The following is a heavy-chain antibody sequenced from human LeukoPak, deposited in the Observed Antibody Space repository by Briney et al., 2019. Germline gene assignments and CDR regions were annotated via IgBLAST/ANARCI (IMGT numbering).Heavy chain of an antibody. V-gene: IGHV3-49*04. CDR2: ITSKAYGATT. D-gene: IGHD1-26*01. CDR1: GFTFGDYA. Sequence: GGSLRLSCTASGFTFGDYAMSWVRQAPGKGLEWVGFITSKAYGATTDYAASVKGRFTISRDDSKSIAYLQMNSLKTEDTAVYYCSRHIVGARTYFDYWGREPWSPSP. CDR3: SRHIVGARTYFDY. J-gene: IGHJ4*02.